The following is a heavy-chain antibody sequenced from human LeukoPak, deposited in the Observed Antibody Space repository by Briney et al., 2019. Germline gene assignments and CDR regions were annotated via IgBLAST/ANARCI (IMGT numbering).Heavy chain of an antibody. V-gene: IGHV3-23*01. Sequence: PGGSLRLSCAASGFTFSSYAMSWVRQAPGKGLEWVSAISGSGGSTYYADSVKGRFTISRDNSKNTLYLQMNSLRAEDTAVYYCAKDRRYYYDSSGYLYYFDYWGQGTLVTVSS. CDR1: GFTFSSYA. CDR3: AKDRRYYYDSSGYLYYFDY. J-gene: IGHJ4*02. CDR2: ISGSGGST. D-gene: IGHD3-22*01.